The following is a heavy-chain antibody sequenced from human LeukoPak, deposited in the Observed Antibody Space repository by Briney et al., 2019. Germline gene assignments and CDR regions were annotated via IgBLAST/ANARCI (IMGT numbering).Heavy chain of an antibody. J-gene: IGHJ4*02. D-gene: IGHD2-2*01. Sequence: GGSLRLSCAASGFTFSNYAMSWIRQAPGKGLEWVSTISADGRTTYYADSVKGRFTVSREYSKNTLYLHLNSLRAEDTAVYHCAKVGCSTTSCYAGDDYWGQGTLVIISS. V-gene: IGHV3-23*01. CDR2: ISADGRTT. CDR3: AKVGCSTTSCYAGDDY. CDR1: GFTFSNYA.